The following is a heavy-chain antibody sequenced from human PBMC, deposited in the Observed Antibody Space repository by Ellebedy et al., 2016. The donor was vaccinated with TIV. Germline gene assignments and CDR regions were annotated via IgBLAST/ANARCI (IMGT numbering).Heavy chain of an antibody. Sequence: PGGSLTLSCVASGFTFSIYWMSWFRQAPGKWLEWVASITEDGSDKYYVDSVKGRFTISKDTAKNSLYLEMSSLRADDTAVYYCARNKRGDNWGQGTLVTVSS. V-gene: IGHV3-7*03. CDR2: ITEDGSDK. J-gene: IGHJ4*02. CDR1: GFTFSIYW. CDR3: ARNKRGDN.